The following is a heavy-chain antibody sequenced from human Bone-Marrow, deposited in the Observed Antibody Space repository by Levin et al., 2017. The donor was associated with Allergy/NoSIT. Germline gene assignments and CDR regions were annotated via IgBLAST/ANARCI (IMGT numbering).Heavy chain of an antibody. Sequence: PGESLKISCAASGLSFSDYYMSWIRQAPGKGLEWVSYISGSGGSIYYADSVKGRFTISRDNARKSLSLQMNSLRAEDSAVYYCARAIGISRGISRHGFPRDHTTSWFDPWGQGTLVTVSS. J-gene: IGHJ5*02. D-gene: IGHD3-3*02. V-gene: IGHV3-11*01. CDR3: ARAIGISRGISRHGFPRDHTTSWFDP. CDR1: GLSFSDYY. CDR2: ISGSGGSI.